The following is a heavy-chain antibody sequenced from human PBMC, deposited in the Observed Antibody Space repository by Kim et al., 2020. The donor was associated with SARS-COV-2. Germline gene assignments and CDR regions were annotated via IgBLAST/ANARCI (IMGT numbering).Heavy chain of an antibody. Sequence: GRAYYTPSLKSRVTISVDTSKNQFSLKLSSVTAADTAVYYCARAMSHFDYWGQGTLVTVSS. CDR2: GRA. J-gene: IGHJ4*02. V-gene: IGHV4-30-2*05. CDR3: ARAMSHFDY.